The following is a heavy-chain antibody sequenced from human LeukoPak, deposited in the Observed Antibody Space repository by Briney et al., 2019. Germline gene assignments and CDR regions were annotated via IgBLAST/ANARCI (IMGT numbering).Heavy chain of an antibody. CDR1: GFTFSSYS. V-gene: IGHV3-21*01. D-gene: IGHD2-21*01. CDR3: ATLPGGAFDI. J-gene: IGHJ3*02. CDR2: ISSSSSYI. Sequence: PRGSLRLSCAASGFTFSSYSMNWVRQAPGKGLEWVSSISSSSSYIYYADSVKGRFTISRDNAKNSLYLQMNSLRAEDTAVYYCATLPGGAFDIWGQGTMVTVSS.